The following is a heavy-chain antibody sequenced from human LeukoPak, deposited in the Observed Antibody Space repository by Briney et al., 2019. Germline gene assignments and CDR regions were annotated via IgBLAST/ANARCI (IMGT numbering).Heavy chain of an antibody. CDR1: GFTFSGSA. D-gene: IGHD1-26*01. Sequence: GGSLRLSCAASGFTFSGSAIHWVRQSSGKGLEWVGQIDKKDKGYATATAYAASVQGRLNISRDDSINTAYLQMKSLKTEDPALYYRTRDSGTYNWFDPWGQGTLVTVSS. CDR3: TRDSGTYNWFDP. CDR2: IDKKDKGYATAT. V-gene: IGHV3-73*01. J-gene: IGHJ5*02.